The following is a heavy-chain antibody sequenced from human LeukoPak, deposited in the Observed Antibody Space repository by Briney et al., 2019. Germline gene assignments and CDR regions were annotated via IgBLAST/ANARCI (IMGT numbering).Heavy chain of an antibody. V-gene: IGHV5-51*01. J-gene: IGHJ4*01. CDR3: ARRTRYCTSTTCYDDFFDY. CDR1: GYNYGIQW. Sequence: GESLKISCEGSGYNYGIQWIAWVRQKPGQGLEWMGSIYPGDSDTRYSPSFQGQVTMSVDKANNTAYLQWSGLKASDAATYYCARRTRYCTSTTCYDDFFDYWGHGTLVSVSS. CDR2: IYPGDSDT. D-gene: IGHD2-2*01.